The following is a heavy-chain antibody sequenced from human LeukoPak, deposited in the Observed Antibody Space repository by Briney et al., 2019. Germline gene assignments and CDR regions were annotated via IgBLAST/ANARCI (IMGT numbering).Heavy chain of an antibody. CDR3: ARSLRGWSSHVHY. CDR2: ISANNGNT. V-gene: IGHV1-18*01. CDR1: GYTFTSYG. J-gene: IGHJ4*02. Sequence: ASVKVSCKASGYTFTSYGITWVRQAPGQGLEWMGWISANNGNTKYAQIVQGRVTMTTDTTTSTSYMELRSLRSDDTAVYYCARSLRGWSSHVHYWGQGTLVSVSS. D-gene: IGHD6-19*01.